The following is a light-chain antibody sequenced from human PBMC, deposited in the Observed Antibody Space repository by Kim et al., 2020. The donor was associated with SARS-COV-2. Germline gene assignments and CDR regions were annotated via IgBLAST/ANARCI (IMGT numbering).Light chain of an antibody. CDR3: NSRDSSGNHWV. Sequence: LRQTVSIRCQGDSIISYYACWYQQKPGQAPVLVIYGQNNRPSGIPDRFSGSSSGNTASLTITGAQAEDEADYYCNSRDSSGNHWVFGGGTQLTVL. J-gene: IGLJ3*02. CDR2: GQN. CDR1: SIISYY. V-gene: IGLV3-19*01.